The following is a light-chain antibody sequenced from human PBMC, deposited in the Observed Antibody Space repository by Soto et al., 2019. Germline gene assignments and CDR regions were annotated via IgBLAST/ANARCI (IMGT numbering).Light chain of an antibody. CDR1: SSDVGGYNY. CDR2: DVS. V-gene: IGLV2-14*01. Sequence: QSALTQPASVSGSPGPAITISCTGTSSDVGGYNYVSWYQQHPGKAPKLMIYDVSNRPSGVSNRFSGSKSGNTASLTISGLQAEDEADYYCSSYTSSSPKWVFGGGTKLTVL. CDR3: SSYTSSSPKWV. J-gene: IGLJ3*02.